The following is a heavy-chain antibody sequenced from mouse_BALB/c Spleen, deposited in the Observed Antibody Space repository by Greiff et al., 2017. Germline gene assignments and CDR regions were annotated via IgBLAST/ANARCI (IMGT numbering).Heavy chain of an antibody. V-gene: IGHV1S137*01. CDR1: GFTFTDYA. Sequence: QVQLQQSGPELVRPGVSVKISCKGSGFTFTDYAMHWVKQSHAKSLEWIGVISTYYGNTNYNQKFKGKATMTVDKSSSTAYMELARLTSEDSAIYYCARGDDYSDYYAMDYWGQGTSVTVSS. CDR3: ARGDDYSDYYAMDY. D-gene: IGHD1-1*01. J-gene: IGHJ4*01. CDR2: ISTYYGNT.